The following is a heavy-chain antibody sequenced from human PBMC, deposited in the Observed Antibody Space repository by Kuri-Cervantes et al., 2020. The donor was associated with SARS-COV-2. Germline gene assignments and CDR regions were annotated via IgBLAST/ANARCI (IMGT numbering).Heavy chain of an antibody. Sequence: SVKVSCKASGGTLSTYTVTWVRQAPGQGLEWMGRIIPVLRVENYAQKFQGRVTITADKSTNTAYMELTSLRSEDTAVYYCATPSYYDSSGSYDAFDIWGQGTMVTVSS. V-gene: IGHV1-69*02. CDR2: IIPVLRVE. CDR1: GGTLSTYT. D-gene: IGHD3-22*01. CDR3: ATPSYYDSSGSYDAFDI. J-gene: IGHJ3*02.